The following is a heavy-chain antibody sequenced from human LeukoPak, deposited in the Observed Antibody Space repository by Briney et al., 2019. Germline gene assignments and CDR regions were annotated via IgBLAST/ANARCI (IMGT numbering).Heavy chain of an antibody. CDR3: ATNVVVVAATGVLDV. CDR2: IFSGGST. CDR1: VTVRSSY. V-gene: IGHV3-53*05. D-gene: IGHD2-15*01. Sequence: GGSLRLSCAASVTVRSSYMSWVRQAPGKGLEWVSVIFSGGSTSYADFVKGRFTISRDNSKNTVYLQIDGLRTEDTGVYYCATNVVVVAATGVLDVWGQGTMVTVSS. J-gene: IGHJ3*01.